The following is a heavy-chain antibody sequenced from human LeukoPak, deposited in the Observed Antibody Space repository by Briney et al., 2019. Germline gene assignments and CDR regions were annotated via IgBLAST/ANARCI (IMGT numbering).Heavy chain of an antibody. CDR3: ARDSGEMATTY. J-gene: IGHJ4*02. CDR2: ISSSSIYI. Sequence: GGSLRLSCAASGFTFSSYSMNWVRQAPGKGLEWVSSISSSSIYIYYADSVKGRFTISRDNARNSLYLQMNSLRAEDTAVYYCARDSGEMATTYWGQGTLVTVSS. CDR1: GFTFSSYS. V-gene: IGHV3-21*04. D-gene: IGHD5-24*01.